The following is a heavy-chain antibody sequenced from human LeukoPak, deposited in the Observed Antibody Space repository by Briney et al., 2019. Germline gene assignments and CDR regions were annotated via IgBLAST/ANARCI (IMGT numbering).Heavy chain of an antibody. CDR2: IYYSGTT. J-gene: IGHJ4*02. CDR3: ARAQNFGVLYFDY. D-gene: IGHD3-3*01. V-gene: IGHV4-30-4*08. CDR1: GGSISSGDYY. Sequence: PSQTLSLTCTVSGGSISSGDYYWSWIRQPPGKGLEWIGYIYYSGTTYYNLSLKSRVTISVDTSKNQFSLKLTSVTAADTAVYYCARAQNFGVLYFDYWGQGTLVTVSS.